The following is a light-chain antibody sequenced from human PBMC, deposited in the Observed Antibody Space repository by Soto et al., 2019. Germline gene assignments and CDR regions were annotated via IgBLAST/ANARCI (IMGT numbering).Light chain of an antibody. Sequence: DIQMTQSPSTLSASVGDRVTITCRASQSISSWLAWYQQKPGKAPKLLIYKASSLESGVPSRFSGSGSGTEFTLTSSSLQPDDFATYYCQQYKSYSRTFGQGTKLEIK. J-gene: IGKJ2*01. CDR3: QQYKSYSRT. CDR1: QSISSW. V-gene: IGKV1-5*03. CDR2: KAS.